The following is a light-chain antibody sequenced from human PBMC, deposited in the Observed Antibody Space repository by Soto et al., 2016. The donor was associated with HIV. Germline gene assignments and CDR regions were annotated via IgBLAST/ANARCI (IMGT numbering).Light chain of an antibody. CDR1: QSITDR. CDR2: KAS. CDR3: QRYNSFSYT. Sequence: DIQMTQSPSTLSASVGDRVTLTCRASQSITDRLAWYQQKPGKAPKILISKASSLQSGVPSRFSGSGSGTEFTLTISSLQPDDFATYYCQRYNSFSYTFGGGTNVDIK. V-gene: IGKV1-5*03. J-gene: IGKJ4*01.